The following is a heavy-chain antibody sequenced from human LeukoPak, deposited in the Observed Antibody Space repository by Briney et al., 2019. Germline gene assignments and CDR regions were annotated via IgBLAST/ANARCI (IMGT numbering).Heavy chain of an antibody. Sequence: GGSLRLSCTASGFTFSSYAMSWVRQAPGKGLKWVSTINDNGDGTYYADSVKGRFTISRDNFYNTVSLQMNSLRDEDTGVYYCAKGLRTGVGPYMGYHYYMDVWGKGATVTVSS. CDR1: GFTFSSYA. V-gene: IGHV3-23*01. J-gene: IGHJ6*03. CDR2: INDNGDGT. D-gene: IGHD3-16*01. CDR3: AKGLRTGVGPYMGYHYYMDV.